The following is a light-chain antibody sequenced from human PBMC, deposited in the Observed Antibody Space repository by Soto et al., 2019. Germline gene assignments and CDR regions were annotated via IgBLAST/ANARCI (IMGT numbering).Light chain of an antibody. Sequence: QLVLTQSPSASASLGASVKLTRTLSSGHSSYAIAWHQQQPEKGPRYLMKLNSDGSHSKGDGIPDRFSGSSSGAERYLTISSLQSEDEADYYCQTWGTGIEVFGTGTKVTVL. CDR1: SGHSSYA. CDR3: QTWGTGIEV. CDR2: LNSDGSH. J-gene: IGLJ1*01. V-gene: IGLV4-69*01.